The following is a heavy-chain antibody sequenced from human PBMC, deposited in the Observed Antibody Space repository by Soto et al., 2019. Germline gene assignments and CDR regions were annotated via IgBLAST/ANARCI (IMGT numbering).Heavy chain of an antibody. CDR3: AREFDGDYPDH. V-gene: IGHV1-3*04. D-gene: IGHD4-17*01. Sequence: QVHLVQSGAEVKKPGASVKISCKASGYTFTTYALHWVRQAPGQSLEWVGWINTGNGDPKYSQRLHPRVTITRDTSASTAYMELSSLRAEDTAVYYCAREFDGDYPDHWGQGTLVTVSS. CDR2: INTGNGDP. CDR1: GYTFTTYA. J-gene: IGHJ4*02.